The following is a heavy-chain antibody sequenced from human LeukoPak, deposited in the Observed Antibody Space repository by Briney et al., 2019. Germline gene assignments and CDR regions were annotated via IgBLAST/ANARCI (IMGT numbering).Heavy chain of an antibody. Sequence: ASVKVSCKVSGYTLTELSMHWVRQAPGKGVGWMGGLDPEDGETNYAQKFQGRVTMTEDTSTDKAYMELSSLRSEDTAVYYCATGWIKRGHGGLNNWGQGTLVTVSS. J-gene: IGHJ4*02. CDR1: GYTLTELS. D-gene: IGHD2-15*01. V-gene: IGHV1-24*01. CDR2: LDPEDGET. CDR3: ATGWIKRGHGGLNN.